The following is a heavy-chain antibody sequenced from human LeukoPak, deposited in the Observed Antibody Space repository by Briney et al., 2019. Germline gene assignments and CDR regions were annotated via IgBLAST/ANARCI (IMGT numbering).Heavy chain of an antibody. J-gene: IGHJ6*02. V-gene: IGHV3-11*06. CDR3: ATGGPAYGMDV. D-gene: IGHD1-14*01. CDR2: ISSSSSYT. Sequence: GGSLRLSCAASGFTFSDYYMSWIRQAPGKGLEWVSYISSSSSYTNYADSVKGRFTISRDNVKNSLYLQMNSLRAEDTAVYYCATGGPAYGMDVWGQGTTVTVSS. CDR1: GFTFSDYY.